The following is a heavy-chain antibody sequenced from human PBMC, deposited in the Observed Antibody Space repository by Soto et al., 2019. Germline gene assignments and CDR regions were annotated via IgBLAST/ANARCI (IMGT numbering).Heavy chain of an antibody. D-gene: IGHD3-22*01. CDR1: GFTFSSYS. Sequence: GGSLRLSCAASGFTFSSYSMNWVRQAPGKGLEWVSSISSSSSYIYYADSVKGRFTISRDNAKNSLYLQMNSLRAEDTAVYYCARDPRVYYDSSGYYESRHFDYWGQGTLVTVS. J-gene: IGHJ4*02. CDR2: ISSSSSYI. CDR3: ARDPRVYYDSSGYYESRHFDY. V-gene: IGHV3-21*01.